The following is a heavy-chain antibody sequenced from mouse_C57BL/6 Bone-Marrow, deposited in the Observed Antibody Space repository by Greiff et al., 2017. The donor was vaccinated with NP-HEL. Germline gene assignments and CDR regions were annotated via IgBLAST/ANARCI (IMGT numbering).Heavy chain of an antibody. D-gene: IGHD1-2*01. CDR2: IWPGGGT. J-gene: IGHJ1*03. CDR1: GFSLTSYA. V-gene: IGHV2-9-1*01. Sequence: QVQLKESGPGLVAPSQSLSITCTVSGFSLTSYAISWVRQPPGKGLEWLGVIWPGGGTNYNSALNSRLSISKDNSKSQVFLKMNSLQTDDTARYYCARRLLRLGGYFDVWGTGTTVTVSS. CDR3: ARRLLRLGGYFDV.